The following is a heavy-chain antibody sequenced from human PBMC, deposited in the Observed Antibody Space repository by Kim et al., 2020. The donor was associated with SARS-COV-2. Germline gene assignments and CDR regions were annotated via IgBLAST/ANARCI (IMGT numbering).Heavy chain of an antibody. J-gene: IGHJ4*02. D-gene: IGHD2-21*02. Sequence: GGSLRLSCAASGFTFSSYALSWVRQAPGKGLEWVSGISASGGDTSYADSVQGRFTISRDNSKNALNLEMNSLRVEDTALYYCAKVTAITAPFYDYWGQGTPVPVSS. V-gene: IGHV3-23*01. CDR1: GFTFSSYA. CDR3: AKVTAITAPFYDY. CDR2: ISASGGDT.